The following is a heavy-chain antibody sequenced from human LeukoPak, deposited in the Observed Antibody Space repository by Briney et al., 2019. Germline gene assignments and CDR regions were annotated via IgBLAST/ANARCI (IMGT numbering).Heavy chain of an antibody. CDR3: AKLEVVPAATRSHDAFYI. J-gene: IGHJ3*02. Sequence: GGSLRLSCAASGFTFDDYAMPWVRHAPGKGLEWVSLISWDGGSTYYADSVKGRFTISRDNSKNSLYLQMNSLRAEDTALYYCAKLEVVPAATRSHDAFYIWGQGTMVTVSS. V-gene: IGHV3-43D*03. D-gene: IGHD2-2*01. CDR2: ISWDGGST. CDR1: GFTFDDYA.